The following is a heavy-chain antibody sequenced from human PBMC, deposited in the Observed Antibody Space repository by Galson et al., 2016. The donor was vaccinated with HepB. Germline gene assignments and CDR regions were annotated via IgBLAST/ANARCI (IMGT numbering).Heavy chain of an antibody. CDR1: GGTFSSSG. D-gene: IGHD3-10*01. Sequence: SVKVSCKAYGGTFSSSGFSWVRQAPGQGLEWMGGVIPMSATADYAQKFQDRVTITADESTSTVYMELSSLRSEDTAMYYCARIPGGAFDIWGQGTMVTVSS. J-gene: IGHJ3*02. V-gene: IGHV1-69*13. CDR3: ARIPGGAFDI. CDR2: VIPMSATA.